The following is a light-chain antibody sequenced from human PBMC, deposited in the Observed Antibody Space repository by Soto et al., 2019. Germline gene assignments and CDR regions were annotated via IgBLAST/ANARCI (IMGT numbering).Light chain of an antibody. J-gene: IGKJ1*01. Sequence: EILLTQSPGTLSLSPGERATLSCRASQSVSNSYLAWYQQKPGQAPRLLIYATSTRATDITDSFSGSGTGTDLTLTVSRLEPEDFAVYYCQQYGSSPWTFGQGNKVEIK. CDR1: QSVSNSY. V-gene: IGKV3-20*01. CDR3: QQYGSSPWT. CDR2: ATS.